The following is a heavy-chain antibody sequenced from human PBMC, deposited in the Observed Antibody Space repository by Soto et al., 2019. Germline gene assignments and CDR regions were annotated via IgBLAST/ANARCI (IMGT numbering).Heavy chain of an antibody. CDR2: IKQDGNEK. V-gene: IGHV3-7*01. CDR1: GFTFSSFW. Sequence: PGGSLRLSCAASGFTFSSFWMTWVRQAPGKGLEWVANIKQDGNEKYYVDSVKGRFSISRDNAKNSLFLQMNSLRAEDTAMYYCAREAYRGYSYTIYWGRGTLVTVSS. D-gene: IGHD5-18*01. J-gene: IGHJ4*01. CDR3: AREAYRGYSYTIY.